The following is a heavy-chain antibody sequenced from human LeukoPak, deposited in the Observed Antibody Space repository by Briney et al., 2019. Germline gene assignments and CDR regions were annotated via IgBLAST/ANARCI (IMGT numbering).Heavy chain of an antibody. CDR3: ARAQGGKGGLLQVNWFDP. V-gene: IGHV3-7*01. CDR1: GFTFSSYW. Sequence: GGSLRLSCAASGFTFSSYWMSWVRQAPGKGLEWVANIKEDGSEKYYVDSVKGRFTISRDNAKNSLYLQMNSLRAEDTAVYYCARAQGGKGGLLQVNWFDPWGQGTLVTVSS. D-gene: IGHD2-15*01. J-gene: IGHJ5*02. CDR2: IKEDGSEK.